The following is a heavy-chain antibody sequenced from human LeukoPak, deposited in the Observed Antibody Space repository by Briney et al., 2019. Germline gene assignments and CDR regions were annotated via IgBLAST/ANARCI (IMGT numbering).Heavy chain of an antibody. D-gene: IGHD2-2*01. V-gene: IGHV3-7*01. CDR1: AFTFRSYW. CDR2: IKQDGSEK. Sequence: GGSLRLSCAASAFTFRSYWMSWVRQAPGKGLEWVANIKQDGSEKYYVDSVKGRFTISRDNANNSLYLQMNNLGAEDTAVYYCARVGVVVVPAATVFDYWGQGTRVTVSS. CDR3: ARVGVVVVPAATVFDY. J-gene: IGHJ4*02.